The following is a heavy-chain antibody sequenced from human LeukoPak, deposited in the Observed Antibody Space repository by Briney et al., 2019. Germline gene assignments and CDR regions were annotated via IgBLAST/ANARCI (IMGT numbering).Heavy chain of an antibody. CDR1: GYTLTELS. CDR2: SNPEDGET. J-gene: IGHJ6*02. D-gene: IGHD3-10*01. V-gene: IGHV1-24*01. CDR3: ARDDLWSVTMVRGVEYLAHYYGMDV. Sequence: ASVKVSCKVSGYTLTELSMYWVRQAPGKGLEWMGGSNPEDGETIYAQKFQGRVTMTEDTSTDTAYMELSSLRSEDTAMYYCARDDLWSVTMVRGVEYLAHYYGMDVWGQGTTVTVSS.